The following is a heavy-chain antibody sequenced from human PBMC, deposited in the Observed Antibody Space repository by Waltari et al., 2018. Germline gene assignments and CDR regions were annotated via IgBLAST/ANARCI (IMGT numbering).Heavy chain of an antibody. CDR1: GGHFRCYG. CDR3: ASGGMSDAFDI. Sequence: QVQLVQSGAEVKKPGSSVKVSCKASGGHFRCYGISWVRQAPGQGLEWMGGIIRIFGTTNYAHKFQGRVTIIADESTSTAYMELSSLGSEDTAVYYCASGGMSDAFDIWGQGTMVTVSS. V-gene: IGHV1-69*13. CDR2: IIRIFGTT. D-gene: IGHD3-16*01. J-gene: IGHJ3*02.